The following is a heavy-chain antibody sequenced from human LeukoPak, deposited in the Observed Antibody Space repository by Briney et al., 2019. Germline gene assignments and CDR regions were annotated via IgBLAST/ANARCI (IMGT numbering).Heavy chain of an antibody. CDR2: IIPIFGTA. CDR1: GYTFTSYD. V-gene: IGHV1-69*13. D-gene: IGHD3-10*01. J-gene: IGHJ5*02. Sequence: SVKVSCKASGYTFTSYDINWVRQAPGQGLEWMGGIIPIFGTANYAQKFQGRVTITADESTSTAYMELSSLRSEDTAVYYCARVDFGGGWYYYGSGTPKSHWFDPWGQGTLVTVSS. CDR3: ARVDFGGGWYYYGSGTPKSHWFDP.